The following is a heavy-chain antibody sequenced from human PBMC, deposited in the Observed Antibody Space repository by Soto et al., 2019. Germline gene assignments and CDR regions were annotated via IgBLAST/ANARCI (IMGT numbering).Heavy chain of an antibody. D-gene: IGHD2-21*01. CDR2: ISAYNGNT. V-gene: IGHV1-18*01. CDR1: GYTFTSYG. Sequence: ASVKVSCKASGYTFTSYGISWVRQAPGQGLEWMGWISAYNGNTNYAQKLQGRVTMTTDTSTSTAYMELRSLRSDDTAVYYCARVGIVVVIATTTWSAPLRHGTLVSVPQ. J-gene: IGHJ5*02. CDR3: ARVGIVVVIATTTWSAP.